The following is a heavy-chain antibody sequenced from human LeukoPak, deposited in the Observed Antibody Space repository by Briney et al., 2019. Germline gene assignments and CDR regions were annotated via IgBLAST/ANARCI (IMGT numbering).Heavy chain of an antibody. CDR2: INPNSGGT. V-gene: IGHV1-2*02. CDR3: ARGGGGYSYGFTS. D-gene: IGHD5-18*01. Sequence: ASVKVSCKASGYTFTSYGFSWVRQAPGQGLEWMGWINPNSGGTNYAQKFQGRVTMTRDTSISTAYMELSRLRSDDTAVFYCARGGGGYSYGFTSWGQGTLVTVSS. CDR1: GYTFTSYG. J-gene: IGHJ5*02.